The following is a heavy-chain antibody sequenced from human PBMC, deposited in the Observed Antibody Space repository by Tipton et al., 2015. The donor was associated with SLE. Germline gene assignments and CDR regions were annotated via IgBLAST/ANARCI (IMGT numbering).Heavy chain of an antibody. CDR1: GFTFSSYS. V-gene: IGHV3-21*03. CDR3: ARGEYYYDSSGYPMDV. CDR2: ISSSSSYI. Sequence: SLRLSCAASGFTFSSYSMNWVRQAPGKGLEWVSSISSSSSYIYYADSVKGRFTTSRDNAKNSLYLQMNSLRAEDTAVYYCARGEYYYDSSGYPMDVWGQGTTVTVSS. D-gene: IGHD3-22*01. J-gene: IGHJ6*02.